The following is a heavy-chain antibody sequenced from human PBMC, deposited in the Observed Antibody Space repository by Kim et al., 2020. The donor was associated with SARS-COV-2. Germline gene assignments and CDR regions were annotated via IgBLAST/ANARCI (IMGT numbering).Heavy chain of an antibody. J-gene: IGHJ4*02. D-gene: IGHD3-10*01. V-gene: IGHV4-39*07. CDR3: ATDVWFGELFHFDY. Sequence: NPSLKSRVTISVDTSKNQFSLKLSSVTAADTAVYYCATDVWFGELFHFDYWGQGTLVTVSS.